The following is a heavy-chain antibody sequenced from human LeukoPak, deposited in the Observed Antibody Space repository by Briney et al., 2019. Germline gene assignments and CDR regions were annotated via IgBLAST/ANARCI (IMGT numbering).Heavy chain of an antibody. J-gene: IGHJ4*02. CDR1: GYTFSDYY. CDR3: ARAPHDCRSTACFWVY. CDR2: INPNSGGT. Sequence: ASVKVSCKASGYTFSDYYIQWVRQAPAQGLEWMGWINPNSGGTRSAQQFQGRITMTRDTSISTAYMELRSLRFDDTAVYYCARAPHDCRSTACFWVYWGQGTLVTVSS. D-gene: IGHD2-2*01. V-gene: IGHV1-2*02.